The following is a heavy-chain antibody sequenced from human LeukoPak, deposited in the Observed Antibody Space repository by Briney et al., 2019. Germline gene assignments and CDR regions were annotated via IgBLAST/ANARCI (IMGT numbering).Heavy chain of an antibody. J-gene: IGHJ4*02. CDR1: GFTFSSYA. Sequence: GGSLRLSCAASGFTFSSYAMSWVRQAPGKGLEWVSSISSSSSYIYYADSVKGRFTISRDNAKNSLYLQMNSLRAEDTAVYYCASQAFPFDYWGQGTLVTVSS. V-gene: IGHV3-21*01. CDR2: ISSSSSYI. CDR3: ASQAFPFDY.